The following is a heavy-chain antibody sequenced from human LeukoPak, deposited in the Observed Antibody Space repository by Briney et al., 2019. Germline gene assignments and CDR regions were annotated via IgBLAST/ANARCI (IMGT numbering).Heavy chain of an antibody. D-gene: IGHD6-13*01. J-gene: IGHJ4*02. CDR1: GYTFTNYW. Sequence: GESLKISCQGSGYTFTNYWIGWVRQMPGKGLEWMGIIYPGDSDTRYSPSFQGQVTISADKSISTAYLQWSSLKASDTAIYYCARPSAIASVDYWGQGTLVTVSS. CDR3: ARPSAIASVDY. V-gene: IGHV5-51*01. CDR2: IYPGDSDT.